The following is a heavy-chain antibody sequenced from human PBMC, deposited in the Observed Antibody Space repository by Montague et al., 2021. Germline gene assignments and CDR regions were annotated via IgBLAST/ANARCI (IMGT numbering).Heavy chain of an antibody. V-gene: IGHV3-7*01. D-gene: IGHD4-17*01. CDR3: AKGGTTAMTPSSA. Sequence: SLRLSCAASGFVFSSYWMTWVRRAPGKGLEWVANIKQDGFEKYYVESVRGRFTISRDNDKDSLYPQMSSLGVEDTAMYYCAKGGTTAMTPSSAWGHGTLVTVSS. CDR2: IKQDGFEK. J-gene: IGHJ5*01. CDR1: GFVFSSYW.